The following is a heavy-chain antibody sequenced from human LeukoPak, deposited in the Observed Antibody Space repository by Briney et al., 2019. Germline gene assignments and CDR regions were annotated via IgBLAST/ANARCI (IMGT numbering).Heavy chain of an antibody. D-gene: IGHD2-2*01. V-gene: IGHV4-4*02. CDR1: GGSISSSNW. J-gene: IGHJ4*02. CDR3: ASTNLYCSSTSCYEDY. CDR2: IYHSGST. Sequence: SETLSLTCTVSGGSISSSNWWSWVRQPPGKGLEWIGEIYHSGSTNYNPSLKSRVTISVDKSKNQFSLKLSSVTAADTAVYYCASTNLYCSSTSCYEDYWGQGTLVTVSS.